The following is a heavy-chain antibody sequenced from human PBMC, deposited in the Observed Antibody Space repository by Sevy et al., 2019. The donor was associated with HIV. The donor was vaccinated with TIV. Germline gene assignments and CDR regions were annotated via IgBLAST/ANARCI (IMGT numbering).Heavy chain of an antibody. D-gene: IGHD6-13*01. J-gene: IGHJ4*02. CDR1: GFTFSNSA. CDR2: ISGSGGST. V-gene: IGHV3-23*01. Sequence: GGSLRLSCVASGFTFSNSAMSWVRQAPGKGLEWVSAISGSGGSTYYADSVKGRFTISRDNSKNTLYLQMNSLRAEDTAVYYCAKGERGQLVIVYWGQGTLVTVSS. CDR3: AKGERGQLVIVY.